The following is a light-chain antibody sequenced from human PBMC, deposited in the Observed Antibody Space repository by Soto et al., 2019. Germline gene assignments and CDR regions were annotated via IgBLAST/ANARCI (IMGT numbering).Light chain of an antibody. Sequence: EIVLTQSPGTLSLSPGERATLSCRASQSISSSYLAWYQQKPGQAPRLLIYGASSMATGIPDRFSGSGSGTNFTLTIGRLEPEDFAVFYCQHYGTSWTFGQGTKVEIK. J-gene: IGKJ1*01. V-gene: IGKV3-20*01. CDR3: QHYGTSWT. CDR1: QSISSSY. CDR2: GAS.